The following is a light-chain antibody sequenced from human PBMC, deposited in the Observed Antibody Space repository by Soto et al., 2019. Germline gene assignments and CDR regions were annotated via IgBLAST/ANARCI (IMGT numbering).Light chain of an antibody. CDR2: EVS. CDR1: SSDVGGYDY. Sequence: QSALTQPPSASGSHGQSVTISCTGTSSDVGGYDYVSWYQQERGKAPKVMIYEVSQRPSGVPDRYSGSKSGNTAFLTVSGLQAYDEAVYYCSSYSGSSNWVFGGGTKLTVL. CDR3: SSYSGSSNWV. J-gene: IGLJ3*02. V-gene: IGLV2-8*01.